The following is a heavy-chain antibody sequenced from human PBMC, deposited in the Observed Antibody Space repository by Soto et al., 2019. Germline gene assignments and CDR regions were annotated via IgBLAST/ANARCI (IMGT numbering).Heavy chain of an antibody. D-gene: IGHD3-10*01. V-gene: IGHV6-1*01. CDR2: TYYRSKWYN. J-gene: IGHJ5*02. CDR1: GDSVSSNSAA. CDR3: ARDHYYGSGSYYVVRWFDP. Sequence: PSQTLSLTCAISGDSVSSNSAAWNWIRQSPSRGLEWLGRTYYRSKWYNDYAVSVKSRITINPDTSKNQFSLQLNSVTPEDTAVYYCARDHYYGSGSYYVVRWFDPWGQGTLVTVSS.